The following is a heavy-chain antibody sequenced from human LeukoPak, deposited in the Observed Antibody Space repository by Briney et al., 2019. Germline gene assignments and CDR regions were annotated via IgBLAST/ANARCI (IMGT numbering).Heavy chain of an antibody. J-gene: IGHJ4*02. CDR1: GGSISSGGYS. V-gene: IGHV4-30-2*01. D-gene: IGHD2-2*01. CDR3: ARGGIVVAGYFDY. Sequence: KTSETLSLTCAVSGGSISSGGYSWSWIRQPPGRGLEWIGYINHSGSTNYNPSLKSRVTISVDTSKNQFSLKLSSVTAADTAVYYCARGGIVVAGYFDYWGQGTLVTVSS. CDR2: INHSGST.